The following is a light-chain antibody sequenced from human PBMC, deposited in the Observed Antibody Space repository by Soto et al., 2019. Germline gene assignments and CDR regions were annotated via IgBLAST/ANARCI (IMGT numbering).Light chain of an antibody. CDR2: KAS. J-gene: IGKJ1*01. Sequence: DIQMTQSPSTLSASVGDRVTITCRASQSISYWLAWYQQKPGKAPKLLIYKASSLESGVPSRFSGSGSGTEFNLTISSLQPDDFATYYCQQYNSYSTFGQGTKVEIK. CDR3: QQYNSYST. CDR1: QSISYW. V-gene: IGKV1-5*03.